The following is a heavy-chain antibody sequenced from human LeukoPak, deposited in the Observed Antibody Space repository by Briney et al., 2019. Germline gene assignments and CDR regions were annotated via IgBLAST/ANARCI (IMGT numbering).Heavy chain of an antibody. CDR1: GFIFSTYW. CDR3: ARPAYTAAYDL. CDR2: MKGDGSEI. Sequence: GSLRLSCAASGFIFSTYWMRWARQAPGKGLEWVANMKGDGSEIHYVDSVKGRFTISRDNARNSLCLQMNGLSPEDTAVYYCARPAYTAAYDLWGQGTMVTVSS. D-gene: IGHD3-16*01. V-gene: IGHV3-7*01. J-gene: IGHJ3*01.